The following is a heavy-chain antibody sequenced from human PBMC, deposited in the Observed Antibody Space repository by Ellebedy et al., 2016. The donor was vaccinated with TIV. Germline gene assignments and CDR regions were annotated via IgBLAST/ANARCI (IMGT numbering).Heavy chain of an antibody. CDR2: TYYRSKWYY. J-gene: IGHJ4*02. CDR1: GDSVSSNSPT. CDR3: ARYNSGWKIVDY. Sequence: SQTLSLTCAISGDSVSSNSPTWNWIRQSPSRGLEWLGRTYYRSKWYYEYAVSVYSRITINPDTSKNQFSLQLNSVTPEDTAVYYCARYNSGWKIVDYWGQGTLVTVSS. D-gene: IGHD6-19*01. V-gene: IGHV6-1*01.